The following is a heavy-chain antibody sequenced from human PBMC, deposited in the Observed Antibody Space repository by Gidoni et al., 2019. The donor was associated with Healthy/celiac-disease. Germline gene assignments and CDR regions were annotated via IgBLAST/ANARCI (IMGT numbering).Heavy chain of an antibody. CDR2: MNPNSGNT. Sequence: QVQLVQSGAEVKKPGASVKVSCKASGYTFTSYDINWVRQATGQGLEWMGWMNPNSGNTGYAQKFRGRVTMTRNTSISTAYMELSSLRSEDTAVYYCYVWGSYRYGYYGMDVWGQGTTVTVSS. V-gene: IGHV1-8*01. CDR1: GYTFTSYD. J-gene: IGHJ6*02. CDR3: YVWGSYRYGYYGMDV. D-gene: IGHD3-16*02.